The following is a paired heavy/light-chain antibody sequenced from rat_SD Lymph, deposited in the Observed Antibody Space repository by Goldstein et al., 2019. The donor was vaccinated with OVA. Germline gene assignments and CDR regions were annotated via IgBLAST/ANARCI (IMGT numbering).Light chain of an antibody. J-gene: IGKJ5*01. CDR2: GAA. CDR1: QDIGDW. CDR3: LQAYSAPLT. Sequence: DIQMTQSPASLSASLEEIVTITCQASQDIGDWLSWYQQKPGKSPQLLIYGAASLADGVPSRFSGSRSGTQYSLKISRLQVEDIGIYYCLQAYSAPLTFGSGTKLEI. V-gene: IGKV12S16*01.
Heavy chain of an antibody. J-gene: IGHJ4*01. V-gene: IGHV5-58*01. CDR2: INTDGVSS. Sequence: EVQVVETGGGLVQPGRSLKVSCAASGFRFRTYWMYWIRQAPGKGLEWIASINTDGVSSFYADSVKGRFTISRDNTENTVHLQMNSLRSDDTATYYCAKGSLYYGLLLRSYALDAWGHGTSVTVSS. CDR1: GFRFRTYW. D-gene: IGHD1-6*01. CDR3: AKGSLYYGLLLRSYALDA.